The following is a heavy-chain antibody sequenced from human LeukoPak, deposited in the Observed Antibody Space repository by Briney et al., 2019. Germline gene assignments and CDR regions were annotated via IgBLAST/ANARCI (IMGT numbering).Heavy chain of an antibody. CDR1: GFTFSSYA. Sequence: PGGSLRLSCAASGFTFSSYAMSWVRRAPGKGLEWVSAISGSGGSTYYADSVKGRFTISRDNSKNTLYLQMNSLRAEDTAVYYYAKDPNMIVVVTFDYWGQGTPVTVSS. V-gene: IGHV3-23*01. D-gene: IGHD3-22*01. J-gene: IGHJ4*02. CDR3: AKDPNMIVVVTFDY. CDR2: ISGSGGST.